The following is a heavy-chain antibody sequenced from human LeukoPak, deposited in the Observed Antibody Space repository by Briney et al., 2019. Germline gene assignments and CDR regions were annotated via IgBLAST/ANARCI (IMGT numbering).Heavy chain of an antibody. CDR2: IYYSGST. J-gene: IGHJ3*02. CDR3: ARHNSGYQDVDAFGI. D-gene: IGHD3-9*01. V-gene: IGHV4-59*08. Sequence: PSETLSLTCTVSGGSISSYYWSWIRQPPGKGLEWIGYIYYSGSTNYNPSLKSRVTISVDTSKNQFSLKLSSVTAADTAVYYCARHNSGYQDVDAFGIWGQGTMVTVSS. CDR1: GGSISSYY.